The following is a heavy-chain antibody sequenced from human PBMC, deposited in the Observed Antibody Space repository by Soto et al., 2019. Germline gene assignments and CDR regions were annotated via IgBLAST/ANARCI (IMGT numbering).Heavy chain of an antibody. CDR2: IFWDDDK. CDR3: AHSLLSAAGRYFHS. Sequence: QITLKESGPTLVKPTQTLTLTCTFSGFSLTTSGVGVGWIRQPPGKALEWLAFIFWDDDKRYRPSLKSRVTITKDTPKNQVVLTMTNMDPVDTATYYWAHSLLSAAGRYFHSWGQGTLVTVSS. CDR1: GFSLTTSGVG. D-gene: IGHD6-13*01. J-gene: IGHJ4*02. V-gene: IGHV2-5*02.